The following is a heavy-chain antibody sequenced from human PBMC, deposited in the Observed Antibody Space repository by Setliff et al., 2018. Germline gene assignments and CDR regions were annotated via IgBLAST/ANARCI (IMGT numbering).Heavy chain of an antibody. J-gene: IGHJ4*02. Sequence: ASVKVSCKASGYTFTGYYMHWVRQAPGQGLEWMGRINPNSGGTNYAQKFQGRVTMTRDTSISTAYMELSRLRSNDTAVYYCAKDGVGAKYYFDYWGQGTLVTVSS. D-gene: IGHD1-26*01. CDR3: AKDGVGAKYYFDY. V-gene: IGHV1-2*06. CDR1: GYTFTGYY. CDR2: INPNSGGT.